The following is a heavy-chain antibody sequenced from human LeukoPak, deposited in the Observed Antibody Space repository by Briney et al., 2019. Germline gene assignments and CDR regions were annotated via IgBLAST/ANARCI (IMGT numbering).Heavy chain of an antibody. CDR2: ISWNSGSI. D-gene: IGHD3-10*01. CDR1: GFIFSSYA. Sequence: GGSLRLSCSASGFIFSSYAMHWVRQAPGKGLEWVSGISWNSGSIGYADSVKGRFTISRDNAKNSLYLQMNSLRAEDTALYYCAKDIGYYGSGRTFDYWGQGTLVTVSS. CDR3: AKDIGYYGSGRTFDY. V-gene: IGHV3-9*01. J-gene: IGHJ4*02.